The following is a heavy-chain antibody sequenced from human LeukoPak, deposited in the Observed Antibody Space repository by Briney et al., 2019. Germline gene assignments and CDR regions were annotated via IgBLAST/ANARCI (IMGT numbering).Heavy chain of an antibody. Sequence: GASVKVSCKASGYTFTSYDINWVRQAPGQGLEWMGWINPNSGGTNYAQKFQGRVTMTRDTSISTAYMELSRLRSDDTAVYYCARGGCSGGSCQTNYWGQGTLVTVSS. CDR2: INPNSGGT. J-gene: IGHJ4*02. CDR3: ARGGCSGGSCQTNY. V-gene: IGHV1-2*02. D-gene: IGHD2-15*01. CDR1: GYTFTSYD.